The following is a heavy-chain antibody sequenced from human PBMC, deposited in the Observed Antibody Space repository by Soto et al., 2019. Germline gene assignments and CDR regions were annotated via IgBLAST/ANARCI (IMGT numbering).Heavy chain of an antibody. Sequence: ASVKVSCKASGFTFISSAMQWVRQARGQRLEWIRWIVVGSDDPKCAQKFQERVTISGDVSTSTAYTELSSLRFEDTAVFYCAAGYCSGSSYSWFDYWGQGTQVTVSS. CDR2: IVVGSDDP. J-gene: IGHJ4*02. D-gene: IGHD2-15*01. CDR3: AAGYCSGSSYSWFDY. CDR1: GFTFISSA. V-gene: IGHV1-58*02.